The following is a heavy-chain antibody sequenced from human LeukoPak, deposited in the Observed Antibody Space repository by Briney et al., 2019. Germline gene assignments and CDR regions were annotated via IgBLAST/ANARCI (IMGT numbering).Heavy chain of an antibody. J-gene: IGHJ4*02. CDR3: AKVGPVGYSGYDPFSLDY. CDR1: GFTFSSYA. CDR2: ISGSGGST. V-gene: IGHV3-23*01. D-gene: IGHD5-12*01. Sequence: PGGSLRLSCAASGFTFSSYAMSWVRQAPGKGLEWVSAISGSGGSTYYADSVKGRFTISRDNSKNTLYLQMNSLRAEDTAVYYCAKVGPVGYSGYDPFSLDYWGQGTLVTASS.